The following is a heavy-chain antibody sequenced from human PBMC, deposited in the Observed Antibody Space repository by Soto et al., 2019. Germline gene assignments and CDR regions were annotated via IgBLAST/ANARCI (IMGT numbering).Heavy chain of an antibody. J-gene: IGHJ6*03. CDR3: AREIIEAGYYYYYMDV. V-gene: IGHV3-7*01. CDR1: GFTFSSYW. CDR2: IKQDGSEK. Sequence: PGGSLRLSCAASGFTFSSYWMSWVRQAPGKGLEWVANIKQDGSEKYYVDSVKGRFTISRDNAKNSLYLQMNSLRAEDTAVYYCAREIIEAGYYYYYMDVWGKGTKVTVSS.